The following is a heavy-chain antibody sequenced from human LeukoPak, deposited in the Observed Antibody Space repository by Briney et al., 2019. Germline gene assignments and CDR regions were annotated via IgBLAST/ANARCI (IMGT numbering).Heavy chain of an antibody. CDR1: GGSFSGYY. V-gene: IGHV4-34*01. CDR3: ARKDKRYYYGSGSDWFDP. Sequence: SEALSLTCAVYGGSFSGYYWSWIRQPPGKGLEWIGEINHSGSTNYNPSLKSRVTISVDTSKNQFSLKLSSVTAADTAVYYCARKDKRYYYGSGSDWFDPWGQGTLVTVSS. CDR2: INHSGST. J-gene: IGHJ5*02. D-gene: IGHD3-10*01.